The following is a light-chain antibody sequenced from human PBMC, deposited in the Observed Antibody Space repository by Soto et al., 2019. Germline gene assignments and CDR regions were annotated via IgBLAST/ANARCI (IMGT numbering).Light chain of an antibody. J-gene: IGKJ1*01. CDR1: ESISMW. V-gene: IGKV1-5*01. CDR2: DGS. CDR3: QQYNSYSQA. Sequence: DIQMTQSPSTLSASVGDRVTITCRARESISMWLAWYQQKPGKAPKLLIYDGSSLESGVPSRFSGSGSETEFTLTISSLQPDDFATYYCQQYNSYSQAFGQGTKVEIK.